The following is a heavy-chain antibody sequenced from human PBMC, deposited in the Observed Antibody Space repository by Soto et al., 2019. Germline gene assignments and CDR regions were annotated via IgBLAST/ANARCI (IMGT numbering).Heavy chain of an antibody. J-gene: IGHJ6*02. V-gene: IGHV1-18*01. CDR3: AREWELLANYYYGMDV. CDR2: ISAYNGNT. Sequence: ASVKVSCKASGYTFTSYGISRLRQAPGQGLEWMGWISAYNGNTNYAQKLQGRVTMTTDTSTSTAYMELRSLRSDDTAVYYCAREWELLANYYYGMDVRGQGTMVTVSS. D-gene: IGHD1-26*01. CDR1: GYTFTSYG.